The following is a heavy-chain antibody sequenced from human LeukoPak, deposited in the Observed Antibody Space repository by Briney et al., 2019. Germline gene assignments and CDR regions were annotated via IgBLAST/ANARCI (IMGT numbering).Heavy chain of an antibody. CDR2: ISYDGSNK. CDR3: AKPRRLGYSSSWYSSDAFDI. J-gene: IGHJ3*02. V-gene: IGHV3-30*18. D-gene: IGHD6-13*01. Sequence: SGGSLRLSCAASGFTFSSYGMHWVRQAPGKGLEWVAVISYDGSNKYYADSVKGRFTISRDNSKNTLYLQMNSLRAEGTAVYYCAKPRRLGYSSSWYSSDAFDIWGQGTMVTVSS. CDR1: GFTFSSYG.